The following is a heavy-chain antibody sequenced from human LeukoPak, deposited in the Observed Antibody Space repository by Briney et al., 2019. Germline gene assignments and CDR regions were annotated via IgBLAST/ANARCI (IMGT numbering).Heavy chain of an antibody. CDR1: GFTFSSYA. D-gene: IGHD5-18*01. J-gene: IGHJ4*02. Sequence: GGSLRLSCAASGFTFSSYAMHWVRQAPGKGLEYVSAISSNGGSTYYANSVKGRFTTSRDNSKNTLYLQMGSLRAEDMAVYYCARARGYRGVDFDYWGQGTLVTVSS. V-gene: IGHV3-64*01. CDR2: ISSNGGST. CDR3: ARARGYRGVDFDY.